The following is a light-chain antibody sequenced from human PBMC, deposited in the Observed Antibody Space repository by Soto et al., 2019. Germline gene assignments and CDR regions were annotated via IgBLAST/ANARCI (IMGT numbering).Light chain of an antibody. CDR2: DAS. CDR1: ESVSSY. CDR3: QQRSNWPCT. J-gene: IGKJ3*01. Sequence: EIVLTQSPATLSLSPGERATLSCRASESVSSYLVWYQQKPGQAPRLLIYDASNRATGIPARFSGSGSGTHVTLTVRSLGPEDFAVYYCQQRSNWPCTFGPGTKVEIK. V-gene: IGKV3-11*01.